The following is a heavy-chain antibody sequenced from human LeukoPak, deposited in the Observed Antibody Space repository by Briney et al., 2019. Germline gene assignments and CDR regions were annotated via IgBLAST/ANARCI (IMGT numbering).Heavy chain of an antibody. V-gene: IGHV3-20*04. CDR2: VNWNGGST. J-gene: IGHJ4*02. D-gene: IGHD4-11*01. CDR3: ARGGTVTTFDY. CDR1: GFTFDDYA. Sequence: GGSLRLSCAASGFTFDDYAMTWVRQPPGKGLEWVSTVNWNGGSTSYADSVKGRFTISRDNAKNSLYLQMSSLRADDTAFYYCARGGTVTTFDYWGQGTLVTVSS.